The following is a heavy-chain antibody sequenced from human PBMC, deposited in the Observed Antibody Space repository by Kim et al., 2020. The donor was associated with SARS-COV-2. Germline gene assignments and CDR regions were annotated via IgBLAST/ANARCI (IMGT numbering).Heavy chain of an antibody. Sequence: GESLKISCKGSGYSFTSYWISWVRQMPGKGLEWMGRIDPSDSYTNYSPSFQGHVTISADKSISTAYLQWSSLKASDTAMYYCARMGYSYEYYYYGMDVWGQGTTVTVSS. CDR1: GYSFTSYW. CDR3: ARMGYSYEYYYYGMDV. V-gene: IGHV5-10-1*01. D-gene: IGHD5-18*01. CDR2: IDPSDSYT. J-gene: IGHJ6*02.